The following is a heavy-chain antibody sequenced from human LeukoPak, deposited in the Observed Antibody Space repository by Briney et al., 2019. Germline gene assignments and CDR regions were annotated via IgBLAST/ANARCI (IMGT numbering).Heavy chain of an antibody. D-gene: IGHD2-15*01. J-gene: IGHJ4*02. CDR1: GYSFTSYW. CDR2: IYPGDSEI. CDR3: ARGSYFCSGGTCYSGSFDY. V-gene: IGHV5-51*01. Sequence: GESLKISCKGSGYSFTSYWIGWVRQMPGKGLAWMGIIYPGDSEIRYSPSFQDQVTISADKSTSTAYLQWSSLTASDSAMYYCARGSYFCSGGTCYSGSFDYWGQGTLVTVSS.